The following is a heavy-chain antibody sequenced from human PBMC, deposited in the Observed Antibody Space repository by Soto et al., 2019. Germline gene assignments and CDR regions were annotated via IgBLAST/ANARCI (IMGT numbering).Heavy chain of an antibody. CDR2: LYGGGAT. Sequence: GGSLRPSCVVSGFNASAYYTSWLTTARRKGLEWFSTLYGGGATFYVDSVKGRVTVSGDNSKNTLYLQMNSLRAEDTAVYYCARAGMWFGQLSWGQGSLVTVSS. V-gene: IGHV3-53*01. CDR1: GFNASAYY. D-gene: IGHD3-10*01. J-gene: IGHJ5*02. CDR3: ARAGMWFGQLS.